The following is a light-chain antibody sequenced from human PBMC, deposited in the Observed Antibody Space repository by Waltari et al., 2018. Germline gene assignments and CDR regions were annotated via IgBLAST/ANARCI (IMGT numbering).Light chain of an antibody. CDR3: QMYVRLPAT. CDR2: EAS. Sequence: EIVLTQSPGTLSLSPGERATLSCSASQSVGRSLTWYQLRHGQAPRLLIYEASTRATGIPDRFSGGGSGTDFSLTISRLEPEDFAVYYCQMYVRLPATFGQGTKVEI. J-gene: IGKJ1*01. V-gene: IGKV3-20*01. CDR1: QSVGRS.